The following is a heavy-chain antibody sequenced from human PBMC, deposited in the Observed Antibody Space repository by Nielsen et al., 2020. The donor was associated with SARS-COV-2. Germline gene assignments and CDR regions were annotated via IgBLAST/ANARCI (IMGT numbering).Heavy chain of an antibody. J-gene: IGHJ6*02. CDR3: ARDREVVYGMDV. V-gene: IGHV3-33*01. CDR1: GFTFSSYG. Sequence: GESLKISCAASGFTFSSYGTHWVRQAPGKGLEWVPVIWYDGSNKYYADSVKGRFTISRDNSKNTLYLQMTSLRAEDTAVYYCARDREVVYGMDVWGQGTTVTVSS. D-gene: IGHD2-2*01. CDR2: IWYDGSNK.